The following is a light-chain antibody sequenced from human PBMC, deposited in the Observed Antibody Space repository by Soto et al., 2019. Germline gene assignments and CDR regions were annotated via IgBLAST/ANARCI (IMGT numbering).Light chain of an antibody. CDR2: KAS. CDR1: QSISNS. CDR3: QQYASFWT. V-gene: IGKV1-5*03. Sequence: DIQMTQSPSTLSASVGDRVTITCRATQSISNSLAWYQQKPGKAPKLLIYKASSLESGVPSRFSGSGSGTEFTLTITSLQPDDFATYSCQQYASFWTFGQGTKVEIK. J-gene: IGKJ1*01.